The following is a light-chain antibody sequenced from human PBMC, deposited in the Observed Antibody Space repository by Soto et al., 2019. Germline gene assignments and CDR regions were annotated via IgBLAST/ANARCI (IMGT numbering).Light chain of an antibody. Sequence: EIVLTQSPGTLSLSPVGRATLSCRASQSVSSSYLAWYQQKPGQAPRLLIYGASSRATGIPDRLSGSGSGTDFTLNISRMHREDFAVYYCQHYNNWTRTFGAGTKVDIK. J-gene: IGKJ4*01. V-gene: IGKV3-20*01. CDR2: GAS. CDR1: QSVSSSY. CDR3: QHYNNWTRT.